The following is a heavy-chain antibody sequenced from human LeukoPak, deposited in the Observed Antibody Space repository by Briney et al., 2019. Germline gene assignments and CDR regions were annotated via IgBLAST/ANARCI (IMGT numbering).Heavy chain of an antibody. CDR1: GFTFSAYH. CDR2: ISSTSRTI. CDR3: ARDPDFGGDRYFDY. Sequence: GGSLRLSCASSGFTFSAYHMNWVRQAPGKGLGWVSYISSTSRTIYYADSVKGRFTISRDNAKNSLYLQMNSLRDEDTAVYYCARDPDFGGDRYFDYWGQGTQVTVSS. D-gene: IGHD4/OR15-4a*01. V-gene: IGHV3-48*02. J-gene: IGHJ4*02.